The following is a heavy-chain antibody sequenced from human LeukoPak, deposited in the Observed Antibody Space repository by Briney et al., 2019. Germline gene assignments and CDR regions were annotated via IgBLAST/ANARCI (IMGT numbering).Heavy chain of an antibody. D-gene: IGHD3-10*01. J-gene: IGHJ4*02. CDR2: INHSGST. CDR1: GGSFSGYY. CDR3: ARGRGRYYGSGSYQKHIYFDY. Sequence: SETLSLTCAVYGGSFSGYYWSWIRQPPGKGLEWIGEINHSGSTNYNPSLKSRVTISVDTSKNQFSLKLSSVTAADTAVYYRARGRGRYYGSGSYQKHIYFDYWGQGTLVTVSS. V-gene: IGHV4-34*01.